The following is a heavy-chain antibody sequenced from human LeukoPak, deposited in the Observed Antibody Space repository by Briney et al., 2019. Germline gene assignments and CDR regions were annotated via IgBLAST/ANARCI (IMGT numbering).Heavy chain of an antibody. CDR3: ARRSGSYYSINWFDP. V-gene: IGHV4-34*01. Sequence: PSETLSLTCAVYGGSFSGYYWSWIRQPPGKGLEWIGEINHSGSTNYNPSLKSRVTISVDTSKNQFSLKLSSVTAADTAVYYCARRSGSYYSINWFDPWGQGTLVTVSS. CDR1: GGSFSGYY. CDR2: INHSGST. D-gene: IGHD1-26*01. J-gene: IGHJ5*02.